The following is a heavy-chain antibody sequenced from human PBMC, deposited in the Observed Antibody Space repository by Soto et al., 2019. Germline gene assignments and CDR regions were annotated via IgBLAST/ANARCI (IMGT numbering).Heavy chain of an antibody. Sequence: VASVKVSCKASGYTFTSYDINWVRQATGQGLEWMGWMNPNSGNTGYAQKFQGRVTMTRNTSISTAYMELSSLRSEDTAVYYCARRPYYYDSSGYYLDAFDIWGQGTMVTVSS. CDR1: GYTFTSYD. D-gene: IGHD3-22*01. V-gene: IGHV1-8*01. J-gene: IGHJ3*02. CDR3: ARRPYYYDSSGYYLDAFDI. CDR2: MNPNSGNT.